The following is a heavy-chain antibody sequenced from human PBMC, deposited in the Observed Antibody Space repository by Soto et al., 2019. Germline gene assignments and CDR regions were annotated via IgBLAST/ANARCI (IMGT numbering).Heavy chain of an antibody. Sequence: EVQLVESGGGLVQPGGSLRLSCAASGFTFSSYSMNWVRQAPGKGLEWVSYISSSSSTIYYADSVKGRFTISRDNAKNSLYLQMNSLRAQDTAVYYCARDYGCSGSSCYVYPDAFDIWGQGTMVTVSS. CDR3: ARDYGCSGSSCYVYPDAFDI. J-gene: IGHJ3*02. V-gene: IGHV3-48*01. D-gene: IGHD2-15*01. CDR2: ISSSSSTI. CDR1: GFTFSSYS.